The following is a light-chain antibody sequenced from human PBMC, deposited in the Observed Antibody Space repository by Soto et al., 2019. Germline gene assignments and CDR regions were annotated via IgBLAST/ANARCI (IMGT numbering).Light chain of an antibody. CDR1: QSVSGW. Sequence: DIQMTQSPSTLSASVGDTVTVTCRASQSVSGWLAWYQQKPGEAPKLLIYDASALARGVPSRFSGSGSGTKFTLTIASLRPDDFATYYCQQYETFSGTFGPGTKVEI. V-gene: IGKV1-5*01. J-gene: IGKJ1*01. CDR2: DAS. CDR3: QQYETFSGT.